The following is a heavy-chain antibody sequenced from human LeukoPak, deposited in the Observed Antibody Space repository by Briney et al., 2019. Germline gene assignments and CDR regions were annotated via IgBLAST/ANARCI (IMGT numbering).Heavy chain of an antibody. Sequence: SVKVSCKASGGTFSSYAISWVRQAPGQGLEWMGGIIPIFGAANYAQKFQGRVTITTDESTSTAYMELSSLRSEDTAVYYCARDQMATMNYFDYWGQGTLVAVSS. CDR1: GGTFSSYA. V-gene: IGHV1-69*05. J-gene: IGHJ4*02. CDR2: IIPIFGAA. CDR3: ARDQMATMNYFDY. D-gene: IGHD5-24*01.